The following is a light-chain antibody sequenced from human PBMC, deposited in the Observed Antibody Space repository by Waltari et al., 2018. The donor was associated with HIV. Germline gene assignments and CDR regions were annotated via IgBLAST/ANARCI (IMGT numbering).Light chain of an antibody. CDR1: QSLLHSNGYNY. CDR2: LGS. J-gene: IGKJ1*01. V-gene: IGKV2-28*01. Sequence: DIVMTQSPLSLPVTPGAPASISCRSSQSLLHSNGYNYLDWYLQKPGQSPQLLIYLGSNRASGVPDRFSGSGSGTDFTLKISRVEAEDFGVYYCMQTLQTPPWTFGQGTRVEIK. CDR3: MQTLQTPPWT.